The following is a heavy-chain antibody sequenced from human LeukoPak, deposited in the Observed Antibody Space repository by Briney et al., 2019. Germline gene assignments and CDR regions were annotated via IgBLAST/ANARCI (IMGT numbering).Heavy chain of an antibody. CDR2: INHSGST. Sequence: SETLSLTCAVYGGSFSGYYWSWIRQPPGKGLEWIGEINHSGSTNYNPSLKSRGTISVDTSKNQFSLKLSSVTAADTAVYYCARSQWEPPHFDYWGQGTLVTVSS. CDR3: ARSQWEPPHFDY. J-gene: IGHJ4*02. D-gene: IGHD1-26*01. CDR1: GGSFSGYY. V-gene: IGHV4-34*01.